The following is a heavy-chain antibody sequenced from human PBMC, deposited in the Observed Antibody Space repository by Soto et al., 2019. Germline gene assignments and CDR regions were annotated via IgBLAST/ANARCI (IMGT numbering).Heavy chain of an antibody. J-gene: IGHJ3*02. Sequence: LRLSCAASGFTFSDYYMSWIRQAPGKGLEWVSYISSSGSTIYYADSVKGRFTISRDNAKNSLYLQMNSLRAEDTAVYYCARDLIATHAFDIWGQGTLVSVSS. CDR1: GFTFSDYY. V-gene: IGHV3-11*01. D-gene: IGHD6-6*01. CDR2: ISSSGSTI. CDR3: ARDLIATHAFDI.